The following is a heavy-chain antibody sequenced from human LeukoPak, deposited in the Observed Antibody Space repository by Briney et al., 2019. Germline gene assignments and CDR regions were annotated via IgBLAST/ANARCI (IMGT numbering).Heavy chain of an antibody. V-gene: IGHV3-43*02. J-gene: IGHJ4*02. CDR1: GFTFDDYG. Sequence: AGGSLRLSCAASGFTFDDYGMHWVRQAPGKGLQWVSLISGLGGSTYYADSVKGRFTISRDNSKNSLYLQMNSLRTEDTALYYCAKGGYSYGYYFDYWGQGTLVTVSS. CDR3: AKGGYSYGYYFDY. D-gene: IGHD5-18*01. CDR2: ISGLGGST.